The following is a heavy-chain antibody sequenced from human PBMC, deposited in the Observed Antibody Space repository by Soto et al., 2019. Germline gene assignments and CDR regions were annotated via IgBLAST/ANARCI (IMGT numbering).Heavy chain of an antibody. J-gene: IGHJ4*02. CDR2: ISSSSSYT. Sequence: GGSLRLSCAASGFTFSDYYMSWIRQAPGKGLEWVSYISSSSSYTNYADSVKGRFTISRGNAKNSLYLQMNSLRAEDTAVYYCARGFTGIQLWTPPGYWGQGTLVTVSS. V-gene: IGHV3-11*06. CDR1: GFTFSDYY. D-gene: IGHD5-18*01. CDR3: ARGFTGIQLWTPPGY.